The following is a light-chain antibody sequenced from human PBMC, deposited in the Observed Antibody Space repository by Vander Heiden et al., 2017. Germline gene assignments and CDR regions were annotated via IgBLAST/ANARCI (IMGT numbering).Light chain of an antibody. Sequence: DIQMTQSPSSLSASVGNRVTISCRASQSISSYLNGYQQKAGKAPKLLIYAASNLRSGVPSRFSGSGSGTDFTLTINSLQPEDFATYFCQQSFSSPYTFGQGTKLEIK. J-gene: IGKJ2*01. CDR3: QQSFSSPYT. CDR2: AAS. V-gene: IGKV1-39*01. CDR1: QSISSY.